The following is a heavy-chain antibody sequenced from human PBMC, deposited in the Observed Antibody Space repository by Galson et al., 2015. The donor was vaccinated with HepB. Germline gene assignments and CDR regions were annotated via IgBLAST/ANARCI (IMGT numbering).Heavy chain of an antibody. D-gene: IGHD4-17*01. CDR2: IYYSGST. CDR3: ARAPGDYYFDY. CDR1: GGSISSYY. Sequence: LTCTVSGGSISSYYWSWIRQPPGKGLEWIGYIYYSGSTNYNPSLKSRVTISVDTSKNQFSLKLSSVTAADTAVYYCARAPGDYYFDYWGQGTLVTVSS. J-gene: IGHJ4*02. V-gene: IGHV4-59*01.